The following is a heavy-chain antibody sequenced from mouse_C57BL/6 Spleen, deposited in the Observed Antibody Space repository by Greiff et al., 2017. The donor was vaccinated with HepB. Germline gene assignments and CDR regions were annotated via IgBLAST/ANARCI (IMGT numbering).Heavy chain of an antibody. CDR3: ARGGYYYGSAVYYYAMDY. J-gene: IGHJ4*01. V-gene: IGHV1-53*01. CDR2: INPSNGGT. CDR1: GYTFTSYW. Sequence: VQLQQPGTELVKPGASVKLSCKASGYTFTSYWMHWVKQRPGQGLEWIGNINPSNGGTNYNEKFKSKATLTVDKSSSTAYMQLSSLTSEDSAVYYCARGGYYYGSAVYYYAMDYWGQGTSVTVSS. D-gene: IGHD1-1*01.